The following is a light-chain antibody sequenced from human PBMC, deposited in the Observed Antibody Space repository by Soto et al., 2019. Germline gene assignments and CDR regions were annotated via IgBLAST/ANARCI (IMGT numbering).Light chain of an antibody. CDR2: GAS. Sequence: EIVLTQSPATLSVSPRERATLSCRASESVRTSLAWYQQKPGRSPSLLIYGASNRATGIPDRFSGSGSGTDFTLTISRLEPEDFVVYYCQQYGRSPTFGQGTKVDIK. V-gene: IGKV3-20*01. J-gene: IGKJ1*01. CDR1: ESVRTS. CDR3: QQYGRSPT.